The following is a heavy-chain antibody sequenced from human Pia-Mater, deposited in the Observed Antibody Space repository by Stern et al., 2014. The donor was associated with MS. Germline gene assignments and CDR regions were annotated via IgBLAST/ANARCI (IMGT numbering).Heavy chain of an antibody. J-gene: IGHJ2*01. V-gene: IGHV4-39*02. Sequence: VQLVESGPGLVKPSETLSLTCSVSGGSITNRDYWGWIRQSPGKGLEWIGRVYYSGITYYRPSLKSRATISIDTSKNPFPLKLTSGTATDTAVYFCARGVTAVTNYVPNWCFDLWGRGTLVTISS. D-gene: IGHD4-11*01. CDR3: ARGVTAVTNYVPNWCFDL. CDR1: GGSITNRDY. CDR2: VYYSGIT.